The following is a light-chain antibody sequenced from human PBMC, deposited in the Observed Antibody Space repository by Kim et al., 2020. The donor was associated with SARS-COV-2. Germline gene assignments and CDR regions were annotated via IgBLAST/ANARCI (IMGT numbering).Light chain of an antibody. CDR3: QQYNYWPPMYT. CDR2: GAS. V-gene: IGKV3-15*01. J-gene: IGKJ2*01. Sequence: CPRERAPLYCRASQRVTTNLAWYQQQPGQAPRLLIYGASTRATGIPARFSGSGSGTEFTLTISSLQSEDFAVYYCQQYNYWPPMYTFGQGTKLEI. CDR1: QRVTTN.